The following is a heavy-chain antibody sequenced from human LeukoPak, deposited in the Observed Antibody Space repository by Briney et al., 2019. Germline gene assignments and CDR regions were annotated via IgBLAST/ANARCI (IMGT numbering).Heavy chain of an antibody. CDR3: ARDPRTGYPIAVAVD. V-gene: IGHV3-21*01. Sequence: GGSLRLSCAASEFTFSSYSMNWVRQAPGKGLEWVSSISSSSSYIYYADSVKGRFTISRDNAKNSLYLQMNSLRAEDTAVYYCARDPRTGYPIAVAVDWGQGTLVTVSS. CDR1: EFTFSSYS. J-gene: IGHJ4*02. D-gene: IGHD6-19*01. CDR2: ISSSSSYI.